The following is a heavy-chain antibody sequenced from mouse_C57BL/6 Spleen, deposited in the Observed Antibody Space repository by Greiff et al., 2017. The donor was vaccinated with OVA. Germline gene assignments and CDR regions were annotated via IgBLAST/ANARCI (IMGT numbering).Heavy chain of an antibody. CDR1: GFTFSSYT. CDR3: ARHLYGFDY. Sequence: DVMLVESGGGLVKPGGSLKLSCAASGFTFSSYTMSWVRQTPEKRLEWVATISGGGGNTYYPDSVKGRFTISRDNAKNTLYLQMSSLRSEDTALYYCARHLYGFDYWGQGTTLTVSS. J-gene: IGHJ2*01. CDR2: ISGGGGNT. V-gene: IGHV5-9*01. D-gene: IGHD1-1*02.